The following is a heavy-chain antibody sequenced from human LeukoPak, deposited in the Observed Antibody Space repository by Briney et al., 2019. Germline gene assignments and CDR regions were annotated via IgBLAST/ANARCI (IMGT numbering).Heavy chain of an antibody. CDR3: ATLEIGDYYFDY. CDR2: ISYSGSI. V-gene: IGHV4-39*01. J-gene: IGHJ4*02. Sequence: PSETLSLTCTVSGGSISSRPYYWGWVRQPPGKGLEWIGSISYSGSIHYNPSLKSRVTISVDTSKNHFSLGLSSVTAADTAVYYCATLEIGDYYFDYWGQGTLVTVSS. CDR1: GGSISSRPYY. D-gene: IGHD3-16*01.